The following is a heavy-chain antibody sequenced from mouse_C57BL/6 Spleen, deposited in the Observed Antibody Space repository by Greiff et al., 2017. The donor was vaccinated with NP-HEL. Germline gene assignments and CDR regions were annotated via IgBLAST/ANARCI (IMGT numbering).Heavy chain of an antibody. CDR1: GYAFSSSW. CDR3: ARDDYYGSSYEADYYAMDY. D-gene: IGHD1-1*01. V-gene: IGHV1-82*01. J-gene: IGHJ4*01. Sequence: QVQLQQSGPELVKPGASVKISCKASGYAFSSSWMNWVKQRPGKGLEWIGRIYPGDGDTNYNGKFKGKATLTADKSSSTAYMQLSSLTSEDSAVYFCARDDYYGSSYEADYYAMDYWGQGTSVTVSS. CDR2: IYPGDGDT.